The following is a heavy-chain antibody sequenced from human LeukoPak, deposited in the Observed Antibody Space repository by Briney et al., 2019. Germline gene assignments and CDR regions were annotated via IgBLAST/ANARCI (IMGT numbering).Heavy chain of an antibody. J-gene: IGHJ4*02. D-gene: IGHD1-1*01. Sequence: PGGSLRLSCAASGFSFSSYGMHWVRQAPGKGLEWVAFIRYDGSNKYYADSVKGRFTISRDNSKNTLYLQMNSLRAEDTAVYYCAKDLERDLDYWGQGTLVTVSS. V-gene: IGHV3-30*02. CDR1: GFSFSSYG. CDR2: IRYDGSNK. CDR3: AKDLERDLDY.